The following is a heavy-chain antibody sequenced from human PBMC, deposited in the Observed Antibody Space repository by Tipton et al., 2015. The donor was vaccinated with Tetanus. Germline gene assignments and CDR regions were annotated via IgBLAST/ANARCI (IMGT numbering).Heavy chain of an antibody. Sequence: TLSLTCNVSGGSVSTNGYYWAWIRQPPGKGPEWIGSMYYSGSTYYNPSLRSRVTISVDTPKNQFSLKLSSVTAADTAVYYCARDRSITIFGVVPINYYYGMDVWGQGTTVTVSS. J-gene: IGHJ6*02. CDR3: ARDRSITIFGVVPINYYYGMDV. CDR1: GGSVSTNGYY. V-gene: IGHV4-39*07. CDR2: MYYSGST. D-gene: IGHD3-3*01.